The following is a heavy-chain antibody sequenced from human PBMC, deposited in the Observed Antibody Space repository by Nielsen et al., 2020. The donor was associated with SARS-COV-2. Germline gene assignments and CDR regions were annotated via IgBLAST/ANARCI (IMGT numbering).Heavy chain of an antibody. J-gene: IGHJ5*02. CDR3: ARDMRSRRCLECRWLDP. CDR1: GYTFTGYF. CDR2: INPTSGDT. V-gene: IGHV1-2*06. D-gene: IGHD3-3*01. Sequence: ASVKVSCKASGYTFTGYFIPWVRQAPGQGLEWMGRINPTSGDTTYEQTFQGRVTMTRDTSMSTAYMELSRLRSDDTAMYYCARDMRSRRCLECRWLDPWGQGTLVTVSS.